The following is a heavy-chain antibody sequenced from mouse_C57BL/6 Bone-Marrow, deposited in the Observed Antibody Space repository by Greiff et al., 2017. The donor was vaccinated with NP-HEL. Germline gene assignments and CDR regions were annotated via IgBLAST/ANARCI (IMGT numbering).Heavy chain of an antibody. J-gene: IGHJ4*01. Sequence: VQLQQPGAELVMPGASVKLSCKASGYTFTSYWMHWVKQRPGQGLEWIGEIDPSDSYTNYNQKFKGKSTLTVDKSSSTAYMQLRSLTSEDSAVYYCAREGLLVYAMDYWGQGTSVTVSS. CDR3: AREGLLVYAMDY. CDR2: IDPSDSYT. V-gene: IGHV1-69*01. CDR1: GYTFTSYW. D-gene: IGHD2-3*01.